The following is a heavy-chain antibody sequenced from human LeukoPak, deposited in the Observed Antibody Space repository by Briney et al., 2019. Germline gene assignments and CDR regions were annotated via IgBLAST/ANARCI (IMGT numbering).Heavy chain of an antibody. Sequence: PGGSLRLSCAASGFTFSSYWMSWVRQSPGKGLEWGANIKQDGSEKYYVDSVKGRFTISRDNAKNSLYLQMNSLRAEATAVYYCARDRGGGSYYYYYGMDVWGQGTTVTASS. V-gene: IGHV3-7*01. D-gene: IGHD2-15*01. J-gene: IGHJ6*02. CDR2: IKQDGSEK. CDR3: ARDRGGGSYYYYYGMDV. CDR1: GFTFSSYW.